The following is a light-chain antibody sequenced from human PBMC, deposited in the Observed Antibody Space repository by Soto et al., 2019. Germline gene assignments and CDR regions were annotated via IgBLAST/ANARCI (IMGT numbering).Light chain of an antibody. J-gene: IGLJ3*02. Sequence: QSALTQPASVSGSPGQSITISCTGTSSDIGSNNYVSWFQQRPGKAPTLIIYEVSNRPSGVSNHFSGSKSGNTASLTISGLLPEDEAEYYCSSYTTTTRLFGGATNMTVL. CDR3: SSYTTTTRL. V-gene: IGLV2-14*01. CDR1: SSDIGSNNY. CDR2: EVS.